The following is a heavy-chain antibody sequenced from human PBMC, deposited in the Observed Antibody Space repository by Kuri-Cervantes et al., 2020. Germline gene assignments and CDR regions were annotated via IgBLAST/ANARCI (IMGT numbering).Heavy chain of an antibody. CDR2: ISYDGSNK. CDR1: GFTFSSYA. D-gene: IGHD1-14*01. J-gene: IGHJ4*02. Sequence: GESLKISCAASGFTFSSYAMHWVRQAPGKGLGWVAVISYDGSNKYYADSVKGRFTISRDNAKNSLYLQMNSLRAEGTAVYYCARYRGQFDYWGQGTLVTVSS. CDR3: ARYRGQFDY. V-gene: IGHV3-30-3*01.